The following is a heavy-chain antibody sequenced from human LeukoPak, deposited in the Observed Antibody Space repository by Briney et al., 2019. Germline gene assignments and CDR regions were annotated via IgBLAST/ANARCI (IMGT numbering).Heavy chain of an antibody. Sequence: GGSLRLSCAASVFTFNNAWMTWVRHAPGKGLEWVGLIKNTVHGGTSESAGSVKGRFIISRDDSKNILYLQMNNLKTEDTGVYYCSTMKNYYDDSHFDYWGQGTLVTVSS. J-gene: IGHJ4*02. D-gene: IGHD3-22*01. V-gene: IGHV3-15*01. CDR3: STMKNYYDDSHFDY. CDR2: IKNTVHGGTS. CDR1: VFTFNNAW.